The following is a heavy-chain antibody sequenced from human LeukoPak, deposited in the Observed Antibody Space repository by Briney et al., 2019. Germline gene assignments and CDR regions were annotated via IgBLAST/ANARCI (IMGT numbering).Heavy chain of an antibody. CDR2: IYSGGST. J-gene: IGHJ4*02. D-gene: IGHD6-6*01. V-gene: IGHV3-53*04. CDR3: ARTQYSPGGDGDYFDY. Sequence: GGSLRLSCAASGFTVSSNYMSWVRQAPGKGLEWVSVIYSGGSTYYADSVKGRFTISRHNSKNTLYLQMNSLRAEDTAVYYCARTQYSPGGDGDYFDYWSQGTLVIVSS. CDR1: GFTVSSNY.